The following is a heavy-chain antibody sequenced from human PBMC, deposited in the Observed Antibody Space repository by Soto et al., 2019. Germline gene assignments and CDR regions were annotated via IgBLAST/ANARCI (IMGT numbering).Heavy chain of an antibody. V-gene: IGHV1-18*01. CDR1: GYTFINFG. J-gene: IGHJ5*02. D-gene: IGHD6-13*01. Sequence: QVQLVQSGTEVKKPGASVKVSCKTSGYTFINFGIGWVRQAPGQGLEWMGWISPFNGQTHYAQKFQGRGSLTTDTYTSTAFLELRSLTYDDTSVYYCAREPPRATAGLIYFDPWGQGTLVTVSS. CDR2: ISPFNGQT. CDR3: AREPPRATAGLIYFDP.